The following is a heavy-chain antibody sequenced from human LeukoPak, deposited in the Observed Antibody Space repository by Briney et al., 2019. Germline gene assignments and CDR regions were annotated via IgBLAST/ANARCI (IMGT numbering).Heavy chain of an antibody. CDR1: GYIFTTYY. Sequence: ASVKVSCKASGYIFTTYYIHWVRQAPGQGLEWVGKINPSSNNTNYAQKFQDRVTMTRDTSTNTVFMDLGSLRSEDTAMYYCARGRYDSSWSSKDYWGQGTLVIVSS. V-gene: IGHV1-46*01. CDR2: INPSSNNT. J-gene: IGHJ4*02. D-gene: IGHD2-15*01. CDR3: ARGRYDSSWSSKDY.